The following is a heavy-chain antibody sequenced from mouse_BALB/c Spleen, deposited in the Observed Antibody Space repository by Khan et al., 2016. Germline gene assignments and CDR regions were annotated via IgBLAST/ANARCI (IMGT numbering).Heavy chain of an antibody. Sequence: VQLKESGGGLVQPKGSLKLSCAASGFTFKTYAMNWVRQAPGKGLEWIARIRSKSNNFATYYADSVKDRFTISRDDSQNMLSLQMNTLQTEDTAMYYCVRDAYYPYALDYWGQGTSVTVSS. CDR1: GFTFKTYA. J-gene: IGHJ4*01. V-gene: IGHV10-1*02. CDR3: VRDAYYPYALDY. D-gene: IGHD1-1*01. CDR2: IRSKSNNFAT.